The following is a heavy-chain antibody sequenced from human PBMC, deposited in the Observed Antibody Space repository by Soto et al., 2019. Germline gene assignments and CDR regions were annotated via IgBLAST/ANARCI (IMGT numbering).Heavy chain of an antibody. CDR1: GFLFNTYW. V-gene: IGHV3-74*01. Sequence: EVQLVESGGGLVQPGGSLRLSCVASGFLFNTYWMFWVRQAPRKGLLWVSRIKSDGSSTNYADSVKGRFTISRDNAKNTLYLQMTSLRAEDTAVYYCAIGGGDYNYLDYWGQGILVTVSS. CDR2: IKSDGSST. D-gene: IGHD3-9*01. CDR3: AIGGGDYNYLDY. J-gene: IGHJ4*02.